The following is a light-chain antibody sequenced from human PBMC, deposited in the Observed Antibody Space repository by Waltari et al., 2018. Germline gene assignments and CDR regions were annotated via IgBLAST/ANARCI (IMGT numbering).Light chain of an antibody. Sequence: EIVMTQFPVSLSVFPGERATLFCRASQSLGTNVAWYQQRPGRAPRLLIYDSSIKAPGVPTRISASGSGTEFPLVISSLRREDFAVYYCQQYERRPYSFGQGTKVDI. CDR2: DSS. J-gene: IGKJ2*03. CDR1: QSLGTN. V-gene: IGKV3-15*01. CDR3: QQYERRPYS.